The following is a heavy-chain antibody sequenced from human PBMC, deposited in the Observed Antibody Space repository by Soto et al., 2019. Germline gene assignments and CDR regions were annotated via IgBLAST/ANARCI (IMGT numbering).Heavy chain of an antibody. D-gene: IGHD3-16*01. J-gene: IGHJ3*01. CDR3: AIASAITHETLA. CDR2: IYYSGNT. CDR1: GGPINGDAYF. V-gene: IGHV4-31*02. Sequence: PSETLSITSTVSGGPINGDAYFWSWVRQHPGKGLEWIGCIYYSGNTYNNPSLKSRVSISIDTSKNQFSLSLESVTAADPGVYYCAIASAITHETLAWGQGTMVTVSS.